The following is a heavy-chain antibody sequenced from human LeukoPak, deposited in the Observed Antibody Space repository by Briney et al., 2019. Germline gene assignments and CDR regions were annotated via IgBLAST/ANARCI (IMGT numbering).Heavy chain of an antibody. V-gene: IGHV4-39*01. CDR3: ARYDSSAGHFDY. D-gene: IGHD6-6*01. CDR2: ITYSGNT. J-gene: IGHJ4*03. CDR1: SGSITSTPYH. Sequence: PSETLSLTCSVSSGSITSTPYHWDWIRQPPGKGLEWIGSITYSGNTYYNPSLKRRVTISGDTSKNQFSLKLSSVTAADTAVYYCARYDSSAGHFDYWGQGTTVTVSS.